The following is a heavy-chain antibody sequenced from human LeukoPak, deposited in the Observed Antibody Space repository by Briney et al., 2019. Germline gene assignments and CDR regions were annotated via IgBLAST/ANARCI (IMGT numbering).Heavy chain of an antibody. D-gene: IGHD2-2*03. CDR2: ITSDSTTI. Sequence: GSLRLSCAASGFTFNIYNMNWVRQAPGKGLEWVSYITSDSTTIYYADSVKGRFTISRDNAKNSLYLQMNSLRAEDTAVYYCARVRRMDIVVVPAAVYYMDVWGKGTTVTVSS. CDR3: ARVRRMDIVVVPAAVYYMDV. V-gene: IGHV3-48*01. J-gene: IGHJ6*03. CDR1: GFTFNIYN.